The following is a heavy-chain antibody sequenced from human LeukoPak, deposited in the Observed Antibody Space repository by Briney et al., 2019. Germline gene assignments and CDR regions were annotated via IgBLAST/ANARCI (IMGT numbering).Heavy chain of an antibody. CDR2: IKSKSDGGTI. CDR1: GFTFSDTW. V-gene: IGHV3-15*01. D-gene: IGHD2-15*01. Sequence: PGGSLRLSCVGSGFTFSDTWMSWVRQAPGKGLEWVGRIKSKSDGGTIDYAAPVKGRFTISRDDSRNTLYLQMNSLKTEDTAVYYCTTRRQDGWWGQGTLVTVS. J-gene: IGHJ4*02. CDR3: TTRRQDGW.